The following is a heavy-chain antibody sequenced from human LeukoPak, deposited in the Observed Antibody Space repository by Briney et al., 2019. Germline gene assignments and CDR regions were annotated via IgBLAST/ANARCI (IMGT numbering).Heavy chain of an antibody. Sequence: GGSLRLSCTASGFTFSNYAMSWVRQAPGEGLEWVSTINGGGDYTYYADSVKGRFTVSRDNSKNTLYLQMNSLRAEDTAVYYCAKTYGLGAFDIWGQGAMVTVSS. CDR1: GFTFSNYA. V-gene: IGHV3-23*01. D-gene: IGHD3-10*01. J-gene: IGHJ3*02. CDR2: INGGGDYT. CDR3: AKTYGLGAFDI.